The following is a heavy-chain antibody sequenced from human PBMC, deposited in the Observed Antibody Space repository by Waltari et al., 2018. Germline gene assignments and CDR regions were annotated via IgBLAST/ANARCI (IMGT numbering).Heavy chain of an antibody. CDR3: AREPAVAEGY. V-gene: IGHV4-59*01. CDR1: GGSISSYY. CDR2: IYYSGST. Sequence: QVQLQESGPGLVKPSETLSLTCPVSGGSISSYYWRWIRQPPGKGLEWIGYIYYSGSTNYNPSLKSRVTISVDTSKNQFSLKLSSVTAADTAVYYCAREPAVAEGYWGQGTLVTVSS. D-gene: IGHD6-19*01. J-gene: IGHJ4*02.